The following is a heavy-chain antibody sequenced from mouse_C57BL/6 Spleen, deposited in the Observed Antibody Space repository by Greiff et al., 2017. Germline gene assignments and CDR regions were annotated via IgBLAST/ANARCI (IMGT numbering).Heavy chain of an antibody. CDR2: INPNYGTT. J-gene: IGHJ3*01. D-gene: IGHD1-1*01. Sequence: EVKLMESGPELVKPGASVKISCKASGYSFTDYHMNWVKQSHGKGLEWIGVINPNYGTTSYNQKFKGKATLTVEQSSSTAYMQHNSLTSEDSAVDYCAKNYYGRTHFADWGQGTLVTVSA. CDR3: AKNYYGRTHFAD. V-gene: IGHV1-39*01. CDR1: GYSFTDYH.